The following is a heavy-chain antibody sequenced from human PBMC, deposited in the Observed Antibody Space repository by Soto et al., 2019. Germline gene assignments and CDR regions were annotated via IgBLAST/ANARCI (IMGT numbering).Heavy chain of an antibody. D-gene: IGHD6-19*01. V-gene: IGHV3-48*02. CDR1: VFPFSIYS. CDR2: ITSDTNTI. J-gene: IGHJ4*02. Sequence: EVQLVESGGGLVQPGGSLRLSCAASVFPFSIYSMNWVRQAPGKGLEWSSYITSDTNTIKYADSVKGRFTISRDNAKNLVYLQMNSLRDEDTAVYFCAKSVEGHFDYWGQGTVVTVSS. CDR3: AKSVEGHFDY.